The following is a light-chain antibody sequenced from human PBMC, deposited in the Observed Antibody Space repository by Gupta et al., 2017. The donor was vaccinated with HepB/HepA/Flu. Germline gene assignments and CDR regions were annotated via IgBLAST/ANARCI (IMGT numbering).Light chain of an antibody. CDR2: DVS. Sequence: ALTQPASGSAAPGQAIAISGTGTSSDVGAYSHVSWYQQHPDKAPRLILYDVSNRPSGVSSRFSGSKSGNTASLNISGLQAEDEADYYCSSYAGSSVVFGAGTKVTVL. V-gene: IGLV2-14*03. CDR3: SSYAGSSVV. CDR1: SSDVGAYSH. J-gene: IGLJ2*01.